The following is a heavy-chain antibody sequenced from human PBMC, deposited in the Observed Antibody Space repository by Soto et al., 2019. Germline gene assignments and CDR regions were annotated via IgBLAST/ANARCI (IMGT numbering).Heavy chain of an antibody. CDR1: GFTFSSYT. D-gene: IGHD6-13*01. CDR2: ITSSSSTI. CDR3: ARTLAAAAYYYYYGMDV. J-gene: IGHJ6*02. V-gene: IGHV3-48*02. Sequence: LRLSCAASGFTFSSYTMNWVRQAPGKGLEWVSYITSSSSTIYYADSVKGRFTISRDNAKNSLYLQMNSLRDEDTAVYYCARTLAAAAYYYYYGMDVWGQGTTVTVSS.